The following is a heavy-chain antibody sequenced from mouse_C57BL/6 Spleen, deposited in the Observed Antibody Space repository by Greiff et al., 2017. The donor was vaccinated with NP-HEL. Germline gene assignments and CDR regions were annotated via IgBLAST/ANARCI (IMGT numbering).Heavy chain of an antibody. D-gene: IGHD1-1*01. V-gene: IGHV5-4*01. Sequence: DVKLVESGGGLVKPGGSLKLSCAASGFTFSSYAMSWVRQTPEKRLEWVATISDGGSYTYYPDNVKGRFTISRDNAKNNLYLQMSHLKSEDTAMYYCARDEDYGSSYGGFDYWGQGTTLTVSS. CDR2: ISDGGSYT. CDR1: GFTFSSYA. J-gene: IGHJ2*01. CDR3: ARDEDYGSSYGGFDY.